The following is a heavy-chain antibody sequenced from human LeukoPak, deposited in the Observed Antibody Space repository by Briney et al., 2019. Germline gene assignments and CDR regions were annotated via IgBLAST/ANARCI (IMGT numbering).Heavy chain of an antibody. CDR2: IYYSGST. J-gene: IGHJ6*02. V-gene: IGHV4-61*01. CDR3: AREGWNDADYYYYYGMDV. D-gene: IGHD1-1*01. CDR1: GDSISSTTYL. Sequence: SETLSLTCTVSGDSISSTTYLWGGIRQPPGKGLEWIGYIYYSGSTNYNPSFKSRVTISVDTSKNQFPLKLSSVTAADTAVYYCAREGWNDADYYYYYGMDVWGQGTTVTVSS.